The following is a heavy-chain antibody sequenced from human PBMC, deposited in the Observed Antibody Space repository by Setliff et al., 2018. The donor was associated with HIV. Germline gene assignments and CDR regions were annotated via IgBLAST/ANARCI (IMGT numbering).Heavy chain of an antibody. J-gene: IGHJ3*01. CDR3: ARWESAQKAFNP. D-gene: IGHD1-26*01. Sequence: SQTLSLTCTVSGGSISSYYWSWIRQPPGKGLEWIGYIYYSGSTNYNPSLKSRVTISVDTSKNQFSLKLNSLSAADTAVYYCARWESAQKAFNPWGHGTMVTVSS. CDR2: IYYSGST. V-gene: IGHV4-59*08. CDR1: GGSISSYY.